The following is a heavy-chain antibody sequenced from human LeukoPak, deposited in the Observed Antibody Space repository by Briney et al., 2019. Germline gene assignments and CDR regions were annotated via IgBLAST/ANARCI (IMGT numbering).Heavy chain of an antibody. CDR2: IYYSGST. CDR3: ARDLYYYDSSGYYYVTSPVDAFDI. CDR1: GGSISSGGYY. V-gene: IGHV4-31*03. D-gene: IGHD3-22*01. Sequence: SETLSLTCTVSGGSISSGGYYWSWIRQHPGKGLEWIGYIYYSGSTYYNPSLKSRVTISVDTSKNQFSLKLSSVTAADTAVYYCARDLYYYDSSGYYYVTSPVDAFDIWGQGTMVTVSS. J-gene: IGHJ3*02.